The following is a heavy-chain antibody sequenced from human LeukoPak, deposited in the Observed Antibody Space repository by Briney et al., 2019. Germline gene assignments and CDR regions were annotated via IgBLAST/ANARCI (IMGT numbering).Heavy chain of an antibody. CDR3: TRDQTPYY. CDR1: GFTFDDYA. CDR2: IRNKVYGGTT. J-gene: IGHJ4*02. V-gene: IGHV3-49*04. Sequence: GGSLRLSCTASGFTFDDYAMSWVRQAPGKGLEWVGFIRNKVYGGTTEYAASVKGRFIISRDDSKSIAYLQMNSLKTEDTAVYYCTRDQTPYYWGQGTLVTVSS.